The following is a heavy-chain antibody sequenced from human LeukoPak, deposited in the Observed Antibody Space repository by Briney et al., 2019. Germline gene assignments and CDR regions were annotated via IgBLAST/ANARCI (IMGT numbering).Heavy chain of an antibody. Sequence: GGSLRLSCAASGFTFSSYWMNWVRQAPGKGLEWVANMNHDGSEKYYIDSVKGQFTISRDNAKNSLYLQMNSLRAEDTAVYYCARDQLYCGGPTCYRTGDDSWGQGTLVTVSS. CDR2: MNHDGSEK. V-gene: IGHV3-7*01. CDR1: GFTFSSYW. J-gene: IGHJ4*02. CDR3: ARDQLYCGGPTCYRTGDDS. D-gene: IGHD2-2*02.